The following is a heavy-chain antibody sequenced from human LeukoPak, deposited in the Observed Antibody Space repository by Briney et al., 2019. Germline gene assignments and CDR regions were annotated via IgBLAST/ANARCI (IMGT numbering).Heavy chain of an antibody. CDR3: TRGGIVATIGYGMDV. D-gene: IGHD5-12*01. Sequence: PGGSLRLSCTGSEFTFRDHALSWVRQAPGKGLEWVGLIRNEAFRGTTEYAASVEGRFSISRDNSKSIAYLQMSSLQTEDTAVYYCTRGGIVATIGYGMDVWGQGTTVTVSS. CDR1: EFTFRDHA. CDR2: IRNEAFRGTT. V-gene: IGHV3-49*04. J-gene: IGHJ6*02.